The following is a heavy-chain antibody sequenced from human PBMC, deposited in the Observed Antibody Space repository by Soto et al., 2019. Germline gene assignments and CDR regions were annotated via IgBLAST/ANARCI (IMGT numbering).Heavy chain of an antibody. J-gene: IGHJ4*01. CDR2: THYSGTP. Sequence: SATLSLTCTVSIGSISTHYWSWIRQPPGKGLEWIGYTHYSGTPHYNPSLKSRVTTSVDTSKNQFSLRLNSVTAADTAIYYCAGSYGNAWYTYWGQGILVTVSS. D-gene: IGHD6-13*01. V-gene: IGHV4-59*11. CDR1: IGSISTHY. CDR3: AGSYGNAWYTY.